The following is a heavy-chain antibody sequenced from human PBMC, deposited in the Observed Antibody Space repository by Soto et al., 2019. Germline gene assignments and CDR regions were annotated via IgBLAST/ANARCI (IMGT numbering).Heavy chain of an antibody. Sequence: ASMKVSCKASGYTFTSYGISWVRQAPGQGLEWMGWISAYNGNTNYAQKLQGRVTMTTDTSTSTAYMELRSLRSDDTAVYYCASARRFTEDAFDIWGQGTMVTVSS. CDR3: ASARRFTEDAFDI. D-gene: IGHD3-16*01. CDR1: GYTFTSYG. CDR2: ISAYNGNT. V-gene: IGHV1-18*04. J-gene: IGHJ3*02.